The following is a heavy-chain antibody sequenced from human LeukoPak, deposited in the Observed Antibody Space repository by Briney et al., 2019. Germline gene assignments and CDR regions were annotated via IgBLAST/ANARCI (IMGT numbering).Heavy chain of an antibody. CDR3: ARVAYYDSSAYYYDFDY. D-gene: IGHD3-22*01. Sequence: SETLSLTCTVSGGSISSNNYYWGWIRQPPGKGLEWIGTIYYSGSTYYNPSLKGRVTLSVDTSKNQFSLKLTSVTDADTAVYYCARVAYYDSSAYYYDFDYWGQGTLVPVSS. CDR1: GGSISSNNYY. CDR2: IYYSGST. V-gene: IGHV4-39*01. J-gene: IGHJ4*02.